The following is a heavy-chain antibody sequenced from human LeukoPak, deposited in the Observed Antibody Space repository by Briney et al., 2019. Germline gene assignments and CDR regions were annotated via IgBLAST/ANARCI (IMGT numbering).Heavy chain of an antibody. J-gene: IGHJ4*02. CDR3: ARGRFSSSWYYVSGYYFDY. Sequence: AGGFLRLSCAASGYTVSSNYVSWVRQAPGKGLEWVSVIYSGGSTYYADSVKGRFTISRDNSKNTLYLQMNSLRAEDTAVYYCARGRFSSSWYYVSGYYFDYWGQGTLVTVSS. CDR1: GYTVSSNY. D-gene: IGHD6-13*01. V-gene: IGHV3-53*01. CDR2: IYSGGST.